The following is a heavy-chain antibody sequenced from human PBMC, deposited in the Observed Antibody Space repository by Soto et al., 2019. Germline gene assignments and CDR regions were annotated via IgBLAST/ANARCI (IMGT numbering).Heavy chain of an antibody. J-gene: IGHJ4*02. CDR2: IWYDGSNK. Sequence: GGSLRLSCAASGFTFSSYGMHWVRQAPGKGLEWVAVIWYDGSNKYYADSVKGRFTISRDNSKNTLYLQMNSLRAEDTAVYYCARAKPNYYGSGSYYRGGIFDYWGQGTLVTVSS. V-gene: IGHV3-33*01. D-gene: IGHD3-10*01. CDR3: ARAKPNYYGSGSYYRGGIFDY. CDR1: GFTFSSYG.